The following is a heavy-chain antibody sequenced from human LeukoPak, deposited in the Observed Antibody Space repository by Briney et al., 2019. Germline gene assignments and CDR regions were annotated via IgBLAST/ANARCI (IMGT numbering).Heavy chain of an antibody. Sequence: SETLSLTCTVSGGSISSGGYYWSWMRQPPGKGLEWIGYIYHSGSTYYNPSLKSRVTISVDRSKNQFSLKLSSVTAADTAVYYCARFPGSSSFFDYWGQGTLVTASS. J-gene: IGHJ4*02. CDR1: GGSISSGGYY. V-gene: IGHV4-30-2*01. CDR3: ARFPGSSSFFDY. CDR2: IYHSGST. D-gene: IGHD6-6*01.